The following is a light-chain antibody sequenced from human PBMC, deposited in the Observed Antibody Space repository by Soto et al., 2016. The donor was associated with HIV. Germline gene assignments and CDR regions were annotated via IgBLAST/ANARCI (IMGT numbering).Light chain of an antibody. CDR1: QGISSW. V-gene: IGKV1-5*03. CDR3: QQYNSSPWT. Sequence: DIQMTQSPSSVSASVGDRVTITCRASQGISSWLAWYQQKSGRAPKLVIYKASNLQTGVPKRFAGSGSGTEFTLTISSLQPDDFATYYCQQYNSSPWTFGQGTKV. J-gene: IGKJ1*01. CDR2: KAS.